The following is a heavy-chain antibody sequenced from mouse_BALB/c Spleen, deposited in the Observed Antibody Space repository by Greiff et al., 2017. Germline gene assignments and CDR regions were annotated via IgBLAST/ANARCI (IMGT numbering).Heavy chain of an antibody. CDR1: GFTFSSYT. CDR3: TRDRGKYGNYGGFAY. CDR2: ISSGGSYT. V-gene: IGHV5-6-4*01. J-gene: IGHJ3*01. D-gene: IGHD2-1*01. Sequence: EVMLVESGGGLVKPGGSLKLSCAASGFTFSSYTMSWVRQTPEKRLEWVATISSGGSYTYYPVSVKGRFTISRDNAKNTLYLQMSSLKSEDTAMYYCTRDRGKYGNYGGFAYWGQGTLVTVSA.